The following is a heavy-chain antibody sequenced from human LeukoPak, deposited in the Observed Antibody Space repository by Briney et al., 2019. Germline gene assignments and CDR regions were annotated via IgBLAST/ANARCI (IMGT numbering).Heavy chain of an antibody. J-gene: IGHJ4*02. V-gene: IGHV3-30*02. CDR2: IRYDGSNK. Sequence: PGGSLRLSCAASGFTFSSYGMHWVRQAPGKGLELVAFIRYDGSNKYYADSVKGRFTISRDNSKNTLYLQMNSLRAEDTAVYYCAKEFNTRVDYWGQGTQVTVSS. CDR3: AKEFNTRVDY. CDR1: GFTFSSYG.